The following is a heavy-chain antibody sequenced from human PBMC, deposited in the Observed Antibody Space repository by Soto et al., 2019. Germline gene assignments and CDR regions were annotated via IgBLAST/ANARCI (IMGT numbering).Heavy chain of an antibody. Sequence: GSVNVSCKASGYTFTSYAMHWVRQAPGQRLEWMGWINAGNGNTKYSQKFQGRVTITRETSASTAYMELSSLRSEDTAVYYCAREGVDIVVVVAATASDGMDVWGKGTTVTVSA. CDR3: AREGVDIVVVVAATASDGMDV. J-gene: IGHJ6*04. V-gene: IGHV1-3*01. D-gene: IGHD2-15*01. CDR2: INAGNGNT. CDR1: GYTFTSYA.